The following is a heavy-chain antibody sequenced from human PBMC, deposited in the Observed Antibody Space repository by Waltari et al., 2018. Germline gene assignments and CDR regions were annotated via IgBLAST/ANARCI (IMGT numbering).Heavy chain of an antibody. D-gene: IGHD6-19*01. CDR3: AGGSSSGWYAF. CDR2: VCYSGST. V-gene: IGHV4-39*01. Sequence: QLQLQESGPGLVKPSETLSLSCRVSGDSISTSRCYWGWIRQPPGKGLEWIGRVCYSGSTYYNPSLKSRVTMSIDTSKNQISLKLTSVTAADTAVFYCAGGSSSGWYAFWGQGILVTVPS. J-gene: IGHJ5*01. CDR1: GDSISTSRCY.